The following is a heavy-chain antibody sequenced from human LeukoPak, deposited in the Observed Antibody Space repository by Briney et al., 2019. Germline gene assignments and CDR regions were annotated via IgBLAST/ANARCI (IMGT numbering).Heavy chain of an antibody. CDR1: GISISSSDNY. Sequence: PSETLSLTCTVSGISISSSDNYWGWIRQSPGKGLEWMGSVSYSGNIYYNPSVESRATISADTSRNQFSLKLSSVTAADTAVYYCAREPSHGGHDYWGQGTLVTVSS. D-gene: IGHD4-23*01. J-gene: IGHJ4*02. CDR3: AREPSHGGHDY. V-gene: IGHV4-39*02. CDR2: VSYSGNI.